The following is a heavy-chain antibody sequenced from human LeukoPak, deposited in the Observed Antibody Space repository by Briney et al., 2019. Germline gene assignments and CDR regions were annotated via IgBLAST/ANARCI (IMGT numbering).Heavy chain of an antibody. Sequence: SETLSLTCAVYGGSFSGYYWSWVRQPPGKGLEWIGEINNSGSANYNPSLKSRVTISVDTSKNQFSLKLSSVTAADTAVYYCARGAHYYDILTGYPRPQYYFDYWGQGTLVTVSS. V-gene: IGHV4-34*01. CDR3: ARGAHYYDILTGYPRPQYYFDY. CDR2: INNSGSA. D-gene: IGHD3-9*01. CDR1: GGSFSGYY. J-gene: IGHJ4*02.